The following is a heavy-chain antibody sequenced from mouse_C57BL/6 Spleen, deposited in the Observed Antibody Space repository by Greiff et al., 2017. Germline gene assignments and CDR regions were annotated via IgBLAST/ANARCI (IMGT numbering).Heavy chain of an antibody. Sequence: EVKLVASGGGLVKPGGSLKLSCAASGFTFSSYAMSWVRQTPEKRLEWVATISDGGSYTYYPDNVKGRFTISRDNAKNNLYLQMSHLKSEDTAMYYCARGGRRAMDYWGQGTSVTVSS. CDR1: GFTFSSYA. CDR2: ISDGGSYT. CDR3: ARGGRRAMDY. V-gene: IGHV5-4*03. J-gene: IGHJ4*01.